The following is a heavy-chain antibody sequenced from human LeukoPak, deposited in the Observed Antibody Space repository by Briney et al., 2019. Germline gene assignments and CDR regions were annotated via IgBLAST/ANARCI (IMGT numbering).Heavy chain of an antibody. J-gene: IGHJ4*02. CDR1: GFTFGDYV. V-gene: IGHV3-49*03. CDR3: TRSSGYTSGWYFDY. D-gene: IGHD6-19*01. Sequence: PGGSLRLSCTTSGFTFGDYVMSWFRQAPGTGLQWVGFIRSKLYGGTTEYAASVRGRFTISRDDSESIAYLQMNSLKTEDTAMYYCTRSSGYTSGWYFDYWGQGTPVTVSS. CDR2: IRSKLYGGTT.